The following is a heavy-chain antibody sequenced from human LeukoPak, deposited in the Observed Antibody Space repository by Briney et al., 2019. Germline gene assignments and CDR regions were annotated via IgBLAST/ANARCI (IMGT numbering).Heavy chain of an antibody. CDR1: GGTFSRFA. D-gene: IGHD3-10*01. J-gene: IGHJ6*02. V-gene: IGHV1-69*05. CDR2: IIPFFGTA. Sequence: SSVKVACKASGGTFSRFAISWLRQAPGQGREWMGGIIPFFGTANYAQRFQGRVTITTDESTSTAYMELSSLRSEDTAVYYCATVGANGSGSYTPYYYGMDVWGQGTTVTVSS. CDR3: ATVGANGSGSYTPYYYGMDV.